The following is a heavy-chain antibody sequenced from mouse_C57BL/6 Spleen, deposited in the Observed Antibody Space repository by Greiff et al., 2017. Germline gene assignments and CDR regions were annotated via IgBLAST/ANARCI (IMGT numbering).Heavy chain of an antibody. CDR2: ISSGGDYI. D-gene: IGHD1-1*01. V-gene: IGHV5-9-1*02. J-gene: IGHJ1*03. CDR1: GFTFSSYA. Sequence: EVQLVESGEGLVKPGGSLKLSCAASGFTFSSYAMSWVRQTPEKRLEWVAYISSGGDYIYYADTVKGRFTISRDNARNTLYLQMSSLKSEDTAMYYCTREGDYYGSLWYFDVWGTGTTVTVSS. CDR3: TREGDYYGSLWYFDV.